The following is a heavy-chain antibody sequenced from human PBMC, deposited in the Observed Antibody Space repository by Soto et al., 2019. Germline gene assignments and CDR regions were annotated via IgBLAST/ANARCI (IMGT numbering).Heavy chain of an antibody. V-gene: IGHV1-2*02. CDR1: GYTFTGYY. CDR3: ATTYNWNYDYYSYGIDV. D-gene: IGHD1-7*01. Sequence: ASVKVSCKASGYTFTGYYMHWVRQAPGQGLEWMGWINPNSGGTNYAQKFQGRVTMTRDTSISTAYMELSRLRSDDTAVYYCATTYNWNYDYYSYGIDVWGQGTTVTVSS. J-gene: IGHJ6*02. CDR2: INPNSGGT.